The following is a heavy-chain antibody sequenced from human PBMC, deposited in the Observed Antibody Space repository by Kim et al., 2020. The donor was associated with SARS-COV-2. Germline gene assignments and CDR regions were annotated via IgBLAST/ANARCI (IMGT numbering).Heavy chain of an antibody. Sequence: SETLSLTCTVSGGSISSYYWSWIRQPPGKGLEWIGYIYYSGSTNYNPSLKSRLTISVDTSKNQFSLKLSSVTAADTAVYYCARVPSCGGDCYPLYYYGMDVWGQGTTVTVSS. D-gene: IGHD2-21*02. CDR1: GGSISSYY. CDR3: ARVPSCGGDCYPLYYYGMDV. V-gene: IGHV4-59*01. J-gene: IGHJ6*02. CDR2: IYYSGST.